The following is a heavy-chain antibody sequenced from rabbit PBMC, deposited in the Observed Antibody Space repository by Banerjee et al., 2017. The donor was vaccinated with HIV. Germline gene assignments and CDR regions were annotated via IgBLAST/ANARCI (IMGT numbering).Heavy chain of an antibody. J-gene: IGHJ4*01. CDR3: ARGGSAYAYAFNL. V-gene: IGHV1S45*01. D-gene: IGHD6-1*01. CDR2: ISTGYGNT. Sequence: QEQLEESGGDLVKPEGSLTLTCTASGFSFSSSYWICWVRQAPGKGLEWIACISTGYGNTYYATWAKGRFTISKASSTTVTLQMTSLTAADTATYFCARGGSAYAYAFNLWGQGTLVTVS. CDR1: GFSFSSSYW.